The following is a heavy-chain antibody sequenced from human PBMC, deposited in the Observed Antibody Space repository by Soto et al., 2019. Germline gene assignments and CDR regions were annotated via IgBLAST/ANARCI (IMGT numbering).Heavy chain of an antibody. J-gene: IGHJ3*02. V-gene: IGHV4-59*01. D-gene: IGHD2-2*01. Sequence: SETLSLTCTVSGGSISSYYWSWIRQPPGKGLEWIGYIYYSGSTNYNPSLKSRVTTSVDTSKNQFSLKLSSVTAADTAVYYCARSGCSSTSCARRNSLDIWGQGTMVTVSS. CDR2: IYYSGST. CDR1: GGSISSYY. CDR3: ARSGCSSTSCARRNSLDI.